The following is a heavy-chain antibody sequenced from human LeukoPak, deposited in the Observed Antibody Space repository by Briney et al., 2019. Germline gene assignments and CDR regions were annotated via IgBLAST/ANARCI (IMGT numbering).Heavy chain of an antibody. CDR3: ARARTTRGFDY. CDR1: GFTFNSYG. Sequence: GGSLRLSCAASGFTFNSYGIHWVRQAPGKGLEWVAFIWYDGSNKYYADSVKGRFTISRDNSKNTLYLQMNSLRAEDTAVYYCARARTTRGFDYWGQGTLVTVP. D-gene: IGHD4-17*01. V-gene: IGHV3-33*01. J-gene: IGHJ4*02. CDR2: IWYDGSNK.